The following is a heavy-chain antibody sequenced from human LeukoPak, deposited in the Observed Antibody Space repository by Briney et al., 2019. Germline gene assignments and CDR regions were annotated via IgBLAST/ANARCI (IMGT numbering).Heavy chain of an antibody. Sequence: PGGSLRLSCAASGFTFSSYAMSWVRQAPGKGLEWVSAISGSGGSTYYADSVKGRFTISRDNSNNTLYLQMNSLRAEDTAVYYCAKDAITTLTYYYDSSGYQLWGQGTLVTVSS. V-gene: IGHV3-23*01. CDR1: GFTFSSYA. CDR3: AKDAITTLTYYYDSSGYQL. D-gene: IGHD3-22*01. J-gene: IGHJ4*02. CDR2: ISGSGGST.